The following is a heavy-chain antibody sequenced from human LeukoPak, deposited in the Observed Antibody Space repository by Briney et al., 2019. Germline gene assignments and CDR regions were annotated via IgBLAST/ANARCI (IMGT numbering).Heavy chain of an antibody. CDR2: IYYSGST. CDR3: AGMTTVTTTWFIELRFDP. CDR1: GGSISSYY. D-gene: IGHD4-11*01. Sequence: SETLSLTCTVSGGSISSYYWSWIRQPPGKGLEWIGYIYYSGSTNYNPSLKSRVTISVDTSKNQFSLKLSSVTAADTAVYYCAGMTTVTTTWFIELRFDPWGQGTLVTVSS. J-gene: IGHJ5*02. V-gene: IGHV4-59*08.